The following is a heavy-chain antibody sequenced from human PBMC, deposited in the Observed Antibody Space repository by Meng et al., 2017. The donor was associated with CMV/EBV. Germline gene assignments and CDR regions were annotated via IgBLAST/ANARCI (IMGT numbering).Heavy chain of an antibody. D-gene: IGHD3-22*01. CDR3: ARVWDSGWDY. CDR2: INHSGST. J-gene: IGHJ4*02. CDR1: GGSFSGYY. Sequence: QVQLQQWGAGLLKASETLSLTCAVYGGSFSGYYWSWIRQPPGKGLEWIGEINHSGSTNYNPSLKSRVTISVDTSKNQFSLKLSSVTAADTAVYYCARVWDSGWDYWGQGTLVTGSS. V-gene: IGHV4-34*01.